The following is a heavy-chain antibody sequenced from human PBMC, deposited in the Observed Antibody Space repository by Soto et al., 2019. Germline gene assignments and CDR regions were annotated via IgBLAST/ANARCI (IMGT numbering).Heavy chain of an antibody. Sequence: QVHLVESGGGVVQPGRTLTLSCVASGFTFSSYGMHWVRQAPGKGLEWMAVIWYDGSYTYYADSLKGRFTISRDNSKNTLYLQLNSLRAEDTAVYYCARDVYCTTTTCSPLGYWGQGTLVTVSS. CDR3: ARDVYCTTTTCSPLGY. V-gene: IGHV3-33*01. CDR2: IWYDGSYT. D-gene: IGHD2-2*01. CDR1: GFTFSSYG. J-gene: IGHJ4*02.